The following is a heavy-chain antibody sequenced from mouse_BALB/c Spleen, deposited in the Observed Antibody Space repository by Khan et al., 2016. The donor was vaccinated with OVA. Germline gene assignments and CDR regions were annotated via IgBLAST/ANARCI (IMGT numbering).Heavy chain of an antibody. D-gene: IGHD2-14*01. CDR1: GFSLSRYN. Sequence: QVQLKESGPGLVAPSQSLSITCTVSGFSLSRYNIHWVRQPPGKGLEWLGMIWGGGGTDYNSTLKSRLSISKDNSKRQVFLKVNSLQTDDTAMYYCARAYYRDDGYYAMDYWGQGTSVTVSS. CDR3: ARAYYRDDGYYAMDY. CDR2: IWGGGGT. J-gene: IGHJ4*01. V-gene: IGHV2-6-4*01.